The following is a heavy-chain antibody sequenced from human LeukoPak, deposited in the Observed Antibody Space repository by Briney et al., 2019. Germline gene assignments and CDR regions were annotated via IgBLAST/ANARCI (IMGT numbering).Heavy chain of an antibody. V-gene: IGHV3-30*02. CDR2: IRYDGSNK. CDR1: GFTFSSYG. Sequence: GGTLRLSCAASGFTFSSYGMHWVRQAPGKGLEWVAFIRYDGSNKYYADSVKGRFTISRDNSKNTLYLQMNSLRAEDTAVYYCAKDVTTIYPLSYFDYWGQGTLVTVSS. J-gene: IGHJ4*02. D-gene: IGHD4-11*01. CDR3: AKDVTTIYPLSYFDY.